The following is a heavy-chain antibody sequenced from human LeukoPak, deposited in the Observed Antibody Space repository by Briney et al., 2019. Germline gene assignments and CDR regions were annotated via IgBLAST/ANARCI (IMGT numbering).Heavy chain of an antibody. J-gene: IGHJ4*02. CDR1: GFTFSSYA. CDR2: ISGSGGST. CDR3: AKDHYYDSSGYYYFDY. V-gene: IGHV3-23*01. D-gene: IGHD3-22*01. Sequence: GGSLRLSCAASGFTFSSYAMSWVRQAPGKGLEWVSAISGSGGSTYYADSVKGRFTISRDNSKNTLYLRMNSLRAEDTAVYYCAKDHYYDSSGYYYFDYWGQGTLVTVSS.